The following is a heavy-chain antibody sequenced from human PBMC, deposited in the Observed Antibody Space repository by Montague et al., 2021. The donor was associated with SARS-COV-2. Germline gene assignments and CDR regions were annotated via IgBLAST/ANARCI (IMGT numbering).Heavy chain of an antibody. CDR1: GFTFSSYE. D-gene: IGHD3-16*01. CDR2: ISSSGSTI. J-gene: IGHJ3*02. V-gene: IGHV3-48*03. Sequence: SLRLSCAASGFTFSSYEMNWVRQAPGKGLEWVSYISSSGSTIYYADSVKGRFTISRDNAKNSLYLQMNSLRAEDTAVYYCAGDVGELFFLVDAFDIWGQGTMVTVSS. CDR3: AGDVGELFFLVDAFDI.